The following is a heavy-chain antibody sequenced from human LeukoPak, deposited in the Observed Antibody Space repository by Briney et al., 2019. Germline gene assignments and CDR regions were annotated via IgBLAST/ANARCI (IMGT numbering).Heavy chain of an antibody. CDR1: SGSISSYY. CDR2: IYTSGST. V-gene: IGHV4-4*07. D-gene: IGHD6-19*01. Sequence: PSETLSLTCTVSSGSISSYYWSWIRQPAGKGLEWIGRIYTSGSTNYNPSLKSRVTMSVDTSKNQFSLKLSSLTAKSLAVDDSARYFSGWRGSNRFDHWGQGTMATVSS. CDR3: ARYFSGWRGSNRFDH. J-gene: IGHJ5*02.